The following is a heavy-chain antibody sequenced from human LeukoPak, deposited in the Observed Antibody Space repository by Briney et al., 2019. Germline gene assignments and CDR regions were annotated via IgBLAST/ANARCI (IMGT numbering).Heavy chain of an antibody. J-gene: IGHJ4*02. D-gene: IGHD3-10*01. CDR1: GGSISSYY. CDR3: ARERHYGSGRGQDY. CDR2: IHNSGNYTSVNT. Sequence: SETLSLTCTVSGGSISSYYWSWIRQPAGKGLEWIGRIHNSGNYTSVNTNYNPSLKSRVTMSVDTSKNQFSLRLSSVTAADAAVYYCARERHYGSGRGQDYWGQGTLVTVSS. V-gene: IGHV4-4*07.